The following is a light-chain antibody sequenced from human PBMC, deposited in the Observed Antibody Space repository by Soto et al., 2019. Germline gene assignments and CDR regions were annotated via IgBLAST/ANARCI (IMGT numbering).Light chain of an antibody. V-gene: IGKV1-5*01. Sequence: DIQMTQYPSSLSVSMGDRVTITCRASETINTWLAWYQQKPGKAPKILIYDASKLERGVPSRLSGSGSGAEFTLTISSLQPDDLGTYYCQQYSSYPLTFGGGTKVDIK. CDR1: ETINTW. CDR2: DAS. J-gene: IGKJ4*01. CDR3: QQYSSYPLT.